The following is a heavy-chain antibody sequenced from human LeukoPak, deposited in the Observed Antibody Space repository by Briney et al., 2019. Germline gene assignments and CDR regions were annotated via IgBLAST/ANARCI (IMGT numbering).Heavy chain of an antibody. D-gene: IGHD3/OR15-3a*01. V-gene: IGHV4-59*08. CDR3: ARTDWIYYGMDV. CDR1: GDSISSYY. J-gene: IGHJ6*02. CDR2: IYYSGST. Sequence: SETLSLTCTVSGDSISSYYWSWIRQPPGKGLEWIGYIYYSGSTNYNPSLKSRVTISVDTSKNQFSLKLSSVTAADTAVYYCARTDWIYYGMDVWGQGTTVTVSS.